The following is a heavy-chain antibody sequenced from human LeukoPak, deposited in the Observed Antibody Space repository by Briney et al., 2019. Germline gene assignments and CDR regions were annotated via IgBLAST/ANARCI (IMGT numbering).Heavy chain of an antibody. D-gene: IGHD6-19*01. CDR2: IWYDGSNK. CDR3: ARDCPYSSGWLNGMDV. CDR1: GFTFSSYG. V-gene: IGHV3-33*01. J-gene: IGHJ6*02. Sequence: PGGPLRLSCAASGFTFSSYGMHWVRQAPGKGLEWVAVIWYDGSNKYYADSVKGRFTISRDNSKNTLYLQMNSLRAEDTAVYYCARDCPYSSGWLNGMDVWGRGTTVTVSS.